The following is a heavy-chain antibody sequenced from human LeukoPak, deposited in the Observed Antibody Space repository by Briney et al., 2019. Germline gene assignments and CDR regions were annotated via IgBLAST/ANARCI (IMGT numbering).Heavy chain of an antibody. J-gene: IGHJ4*02. CDR3: AGRGIVTGYFDF. CDR2: IFHSGST. CDR1: GDSITNSNFY. Sequence: PSETRSLACTVSGDSITNSNFYWGWIRQSPGKGLEWIGSIFHSGSTNYNPSLKSRGTISVDTSKNHFYLRVRSVTAADTALYYCAGRGIVTGYFDFWGRGTLVTVSS. V-gene: IGHV4-39*02. D-gene: IGHD3-16*01.